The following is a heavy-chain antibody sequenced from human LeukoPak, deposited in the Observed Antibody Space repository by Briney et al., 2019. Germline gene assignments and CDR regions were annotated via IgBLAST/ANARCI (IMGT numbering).Heavy chain of an antibody. D-gene: IGHD2-8*01. CDR3: TRTDGYTNGRFHD. J-gene: IGHJ4*02. CDR1: GFTFSVSD. V-gene: IGHV3-73*01. CDR2: IRSKTHNSAT. Sequence: GGSLRLSCAASGFTFSVSDIHWVRQASGKGLEWVGRIRSKTHNSATTYGASLEGSFTISREDSENTAYLQVNSLEAEDTAVYYCTRTDGYTNGRFHDWGQGTLVTVSS.